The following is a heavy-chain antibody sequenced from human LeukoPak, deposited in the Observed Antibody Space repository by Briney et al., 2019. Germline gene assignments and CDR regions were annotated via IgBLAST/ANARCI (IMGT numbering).Heavy chain of an antibody. CDR3: ARGWELLRTPFDF. J-gene: IGHJ4*02. D-gene: IGHD1-26*01. Sequence: GESLKISCKGSGYSFTSYWIGWVRQMPGRGLEWMGIIHPGDSDTRYSPSFQGQVTISADKSMSSAYLQWSSLKASDTAIYYCARGWELLRTPFDFWGRGTLVTVSS. V-gene: IGHV5-51*01. CDR2: IHPGDSDT. CDR1: GYSFTSYW.